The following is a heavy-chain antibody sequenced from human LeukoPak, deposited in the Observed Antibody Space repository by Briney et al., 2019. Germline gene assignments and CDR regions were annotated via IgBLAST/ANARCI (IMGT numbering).Heavy chain of an antibody. Sequence: PSETLSLTCSVSGVSIRSYFWSWIRQPAGKGLEWIGYIDYIGNNKYNPSLKNRVTMSLDTSKNQFSLKLSSVAAADTAVYYCARAYSRLRWLQLAYYFDYWGQGTLVTVSS. D-gene: IGHD5-24*01. CDR1: GVSIRSYF. CDR3: ARAYSRLRWLQLAYYFDY. CDR2: IDYIGNN. J-gene: IGHJ4*02. V-gene: IGHV4-59*08.